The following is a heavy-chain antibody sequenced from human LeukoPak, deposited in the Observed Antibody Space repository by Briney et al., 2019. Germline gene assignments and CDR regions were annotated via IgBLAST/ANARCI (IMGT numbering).Heavy chain of an antibody. CDR2: INHSGST. Sequence: SETLSLTCAVYGGSFSGYYWSWIRQPPGKGLEWIGEINHSGSTNYNPSLKSRVTISVDTSKNQFSLKLSSVTAADTAVYYCARGPPYDSSGYYPSFDYWGQGTLVTVSS. V-gene: IGHV4-34*01. CDR3: ARGPPYDSSGYYPSFDY. J-gene: IGHJ4*02. CDR1: GGSFSGYY. D-gene: IGHD3-22*01.